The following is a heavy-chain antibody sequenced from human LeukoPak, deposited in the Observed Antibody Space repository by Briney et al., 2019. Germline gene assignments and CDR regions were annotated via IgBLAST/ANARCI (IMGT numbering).Heavy chain of an antibody. CDR2: IIPIFGTA. CDR1: GGTFSSYA. V-gene: IGHV1-69*06. D-gene: IGHD3-10*01. J-gene: IGHJ6*04. CDR3: ARDYYGSGRDFTYYYYVMDV. Sequence: SVKVSCKASGGTFSSYAISWVRQAPGQGLEWMGGIIPIFGTANYAQRFQGRVTITADKSTSTAYMELSSLRSEDTAVYYCARDYYGSGRDFTYYYYVMDVWGKGTTVTVSS.